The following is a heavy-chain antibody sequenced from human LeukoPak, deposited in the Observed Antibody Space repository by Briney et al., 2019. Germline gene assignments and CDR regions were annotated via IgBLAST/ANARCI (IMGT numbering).Heavy chain of an antibody. Sequence: SETLSLTCAVYGGSFSGYYWSWIRQPPGKGLEWIGEINHSGSTNYNPSLKSRVTISVDTSKNQFSLKLSSVTAADMAVYYCARLGYCSSTSCYRGEYYYYYYMDVWGKGTTVTVSS. CDR1: GGSFSGYY. D-gene: IGHD2-2*01. J-gene: IGHJ6*03. CDR3: ARLGYCSSTSCYRGEYYYYYYMDV. CDR2: INHSGST. V-gene: IGHV4-34*01.